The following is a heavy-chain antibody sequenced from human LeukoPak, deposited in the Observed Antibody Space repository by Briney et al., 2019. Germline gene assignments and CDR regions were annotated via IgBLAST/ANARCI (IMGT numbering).Heavy chain of an antibody. CDR3: ARDHINVNAFDI. J-gene: IGHJ3*02. Sequence: GGSLRLSCAGSGFIATTNYMSCVRQAPGKGLEWASVICSSGSTSYADSVKGRFTISRDSSKNTVYLQMNSLRAEDTAVYYCARDHINVNAFDIWGQGTMVTVSS. CDR2: ICSSGST. D-gene: IGHD3-16*02. V-gene: IGHV3-53*01. CDR1: GFIATTNY.